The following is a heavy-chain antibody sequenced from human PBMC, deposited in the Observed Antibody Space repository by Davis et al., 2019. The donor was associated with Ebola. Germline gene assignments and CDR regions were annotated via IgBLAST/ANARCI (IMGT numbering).Heavy chain of an antibody. Sequence: GESLKISCAASGFTFSGSAMHWVRQASGKGLEWVGRIRSKANSYATAYAASVKDRFTISRDDSKNTAYLQMNSLKTEDTAVYYCTSGSGVDYWGQGTLVTVSS. CDR1: GFTFSGSA. CDR3: TSGSGVDY. J-gene: IGHJ4*02. D-gene: IGHD1-26*01. CDR2: IRSKANSYAT. V-gene: IGHV3-73*01.